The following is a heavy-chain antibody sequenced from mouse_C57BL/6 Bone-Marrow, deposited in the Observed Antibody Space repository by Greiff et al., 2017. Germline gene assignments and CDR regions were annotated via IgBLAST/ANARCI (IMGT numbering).Heavy chain of an antibody. J-gene: IGHJ4*01. V-gene: IGHV1-80*01. CDR1: GYAFSSYW. D-gene: IGHD1-1*01. CDR3: ATGDYNVDY. CDR2: IYTGDGDT. Sequence: QVQLQQSGAELVKPGASVTISCKATGYAFSSYWLNWVKQRPGKGLEWIGQIYTGDGDTNYNGKFKGRATLTADKSSSPAYLPRSSLTTEDCAVYCGATGDYNVDYWGQGTSVTVSS.